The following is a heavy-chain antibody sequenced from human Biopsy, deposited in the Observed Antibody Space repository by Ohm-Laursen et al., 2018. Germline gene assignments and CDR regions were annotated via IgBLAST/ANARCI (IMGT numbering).Heavy chain of an antibody. Sequence: SLRLSCAASGFIFSRNDMSWVRQAPEKGLEWVSGISGSGASTYYADSVKGRFTISRDNSKNTLFLQMDSLRADDTAVYYCVRGRLRAVARFDYWGQGTLVTVSS. CDR1: GFIFSRND. V-gene: IGHV3-23*01. D-gene: IGHD6-19*01. CDR3: VRGRLRAVARFDY. CDR2: ISGSGAST. J-gene: IGHJ4*02.